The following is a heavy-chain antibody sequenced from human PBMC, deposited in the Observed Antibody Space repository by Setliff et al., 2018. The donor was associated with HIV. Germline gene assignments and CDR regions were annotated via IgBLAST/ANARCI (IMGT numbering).Heavy chain of an antibody. J-gene: IGHJ6*02. CDR1: GDSISSYY. CDR3: ARNFWNGPPDYYYYGMDV. V-gene: IGHV4-4*07. Sequence: SETLSLTCTVSGDSISSYYWSWIRQPAGRGLEWIGRIYTSGTPNYNPSLKRRVTMSVDTSKNQFSLKLRSVTAADTAVYYCARNFWNGPPDYYYYGMDVWGQGTTVTVSS. D-gene: IGHD3-3*01. CDR2: IYTSGTP.